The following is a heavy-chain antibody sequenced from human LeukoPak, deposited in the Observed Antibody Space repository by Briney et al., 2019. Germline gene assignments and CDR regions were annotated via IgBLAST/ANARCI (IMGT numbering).Heavy chain of an antibody. V-gene: IGHV4-34*01. D-gene: IGHD2-2*01. CDR2: INHSGST. J-gene: IGHJ6*03. CDR3: AKHLRDQLLYYYYMDV. Sequence: SETLSLTCAVYGGSFSGYYWSWIRQPPGKGLEWIGEINHSGSTNYNPSLKSRVTISVDTSKNQFSLKLSSVTAADTAVYYCAKHLRDQLLYYYYMDVWGKGTTVTVSS. CDR1: GGSFSGYY.